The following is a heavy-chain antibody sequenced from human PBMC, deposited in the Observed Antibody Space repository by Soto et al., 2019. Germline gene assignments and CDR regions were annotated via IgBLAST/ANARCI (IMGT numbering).Heavy chain of an antibody. CDR3: ARDRVYSYDY. Sequence: EVQLVESGGGLVQPGGSLRLSCAASGFAFSTYSMNWVRQAPGKGLEWDSYISGGGSSLFYADSVKGRFTISRDNAKNSLYLQMNSLRDEDSAVYYCARDRVYSYDYWGQGTLVTVSS. CDR1: GFAFSTYS. CDR2: ISGGGSSL. V-gene: IGHV3-48*02. J-gene: IGHJ4*02. D-gene: IGHD5-18*01.